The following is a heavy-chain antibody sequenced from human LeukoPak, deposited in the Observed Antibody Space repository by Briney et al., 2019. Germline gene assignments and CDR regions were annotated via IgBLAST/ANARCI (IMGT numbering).Heavy chain of an antibody. CDR3: AKARRVVATIYGYGMDV. Sequence: GGSLRLSCAASGFTFSSYWMTWVRQAPGKGLEWVSAISGSGGSTYYADSVKGRFTISRDNSKNTLYLQMNSLRAEDTAVYYCAKARRVVATIYGYGMDVWGQGTTVTVSS. J-gene: IGHJ6*02. CDR2: ISGSGGST. CDR1: GFTFSSYW. V-gene: IGHV3-23*01. D-gene: IGHD5-12*01.